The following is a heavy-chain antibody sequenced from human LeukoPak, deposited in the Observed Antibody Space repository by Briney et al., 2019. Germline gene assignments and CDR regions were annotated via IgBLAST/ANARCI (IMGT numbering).Heavy chain of an antibody. D-gene: IGHD5-24*01. Sequence: PSETLSLTCTVSGGSISSGSYYWSWIRQPPGKGLEWIGEINHSGSTNYNPSLKSRVTISVDTSKNQFSLKLSSVTAADTAVYYCARVGRGYRDSSRGYYYYYMDVWGKGTTVTVSS. V-gene: IGHV4-39*07. CDR2: INHSGST. CDR1: GGSISSGSYY. CDR3: ARVGRGYRDSSRGYYYYYMDV. J-gene: IGHJ6*03.